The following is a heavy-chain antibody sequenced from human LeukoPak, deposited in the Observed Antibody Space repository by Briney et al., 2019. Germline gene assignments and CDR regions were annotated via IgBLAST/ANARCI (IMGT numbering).Heavy chain of an antibody. CDR1: GFTFSNYE. CDR3: ARDLVQLWSKGH. CDR2: ISSSGRNI. J-gene: IGHJ4*02. V-gene: IGHV3-48*03. Sequence: PGGSLRLSCAASGFTFSNYELNWVRQAPGKGLEWVSYISSSGRNIYYADSVKGRFTISRDNAKNSLYLQMNSLRAEDTAVYYCARDLVQLWSKGHWGQETLVTVSS. D-gene: IGHD5-18*01.